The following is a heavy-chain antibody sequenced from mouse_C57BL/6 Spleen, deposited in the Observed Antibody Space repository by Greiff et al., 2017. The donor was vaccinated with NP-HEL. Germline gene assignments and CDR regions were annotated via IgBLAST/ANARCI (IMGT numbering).Heavy chain of an antibody. J-gene: IGHJ3*01. Sequence: QVQLQQPGAELVMPGASVKLSCKASGYTFTSYWMHWVKQRPGQGLEWIGEIDPSDSYTNYNQKFKGKSTLTVDKSSSTAYMQLSSLTSEDSAVYYCARGATTVGAYWGQGTLVTVSA. CDR1: GYTFTSYW. CDR2: IDPSDSYT. D-gene: IGHD3-1*01. V-gene: IGHV1-69*01. CDR3: ARGATTVGAY.